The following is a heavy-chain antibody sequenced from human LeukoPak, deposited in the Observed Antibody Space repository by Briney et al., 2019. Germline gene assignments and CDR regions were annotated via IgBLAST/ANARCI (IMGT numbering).Heavy chain of an antibody. V-gene: IGHV3-21*06. J-gene: IGHJ4*02. CDR1: GFTFDTYT. CDR2: IASDTTYI. Sequence: PGGSLRLSCEASGFTFDTYTVNWVRQAPGKGLEWVSSIASDTTYIKYADSVKGRFTVSRGNAKNSVFLEMKSLRADDTAIYFCARDYYDSSASATFDYWGRGTQVTVSS. D-gene: IGHD3-22*01. CDR3: ARDYYDSSASATFDY.